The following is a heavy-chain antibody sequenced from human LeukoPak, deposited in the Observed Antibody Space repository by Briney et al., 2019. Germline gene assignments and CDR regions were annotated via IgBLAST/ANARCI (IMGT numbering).Heavy chain of an antibody. CDR3: ARSFYDILIGYYQYFDY. CDR1: GFTFSDYS. CDR2: ISTSSSYT. D-gene: IGHD3-9*01. Sequence: GGSLRLSCAASGFTFSDYSMSWIRQAPGKGLEWVSYISTSSSYTNYADSVKGRFTISRDNSKNTLYIQMNSLRAEDTAVYYCARSFYDILIGYYQYFDYWGQGTLVTVSS. V-gene: IGHV3-11*06. J-gene: IGHJ4*02.